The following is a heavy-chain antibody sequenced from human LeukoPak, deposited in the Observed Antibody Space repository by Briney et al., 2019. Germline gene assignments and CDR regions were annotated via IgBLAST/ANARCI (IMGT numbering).Heavy chain of an antibody. D-gene: IGHD3-10*01. CDR2: IIPILGIA. CDR1: GGTFSSYA. CDR3: ARDPITMVRGVRAYYFDY. V-gene: IGHV1-69*04. Sequence: EASVKVSCKASGGTFSSYAISWVRQAPGQGLEWMGRIIPILGIANYAQKFQGRVTITADKSTSPAYMELSSLRSEDTAVYYCARDPITMVRGVRAYYFDYWGKGTLVTVSS. J-gene: IGHJ4*02.